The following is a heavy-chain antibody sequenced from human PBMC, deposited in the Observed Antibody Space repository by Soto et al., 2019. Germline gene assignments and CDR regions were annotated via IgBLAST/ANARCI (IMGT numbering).Heavy chain of an antibody. J-gene: IGHJ5*02. D-gene: IGHD6-13*01. CDR1: GGSISSSSYY. V-gene: IGHV4-39*01. Sequence: SETLSLTCTVSGGSISSSSYYWGWIRQPPGKGLEWIGSIYYSGSTYYNPSLKSRVTISVDTSKNQFSLKLSSVTAADTAVYYCASSQYSSSWYSRKGWFDPWGQGTLVTVSS. CDR2: IYYSGST. CDR3: ASSQYSSSWYSRKGWFDP.